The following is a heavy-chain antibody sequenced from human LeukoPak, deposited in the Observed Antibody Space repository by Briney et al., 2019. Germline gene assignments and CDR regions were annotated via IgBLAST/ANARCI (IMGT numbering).Heavy chain of an antibody. CDR1: GWSFSNHG. CDR2: IGADNGDT. Sequence: GASVKVSFKASGWSFSNHGICWVRQAPGQGLEWMGWIGADNGDTHYAQKLQGRVTMTTDTYTNTAYMDLRGLRSDDTAVYYCARASSPYNWYFDLWGRGTLVTVSS. D-gene: IGHD4-11*01. J-gene: IGHJ2*01. CDR3: ARASSPYNWYFDL. V-gene: IGHV1-18*01.